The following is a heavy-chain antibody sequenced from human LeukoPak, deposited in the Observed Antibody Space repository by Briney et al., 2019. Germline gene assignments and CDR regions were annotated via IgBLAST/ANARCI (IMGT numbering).Heavy chain of an antibody. D-gene: IGHD3-3*01. V-gene: IGHV4-4*07. CDR2: IYTSGST. CDR1: GGSISSYY. J-gene: IGHJ6*03. CDR3: ARVGTIFGVVKDYYYYYMDV. Sequence: SETLSLTCTVSGGSISSYYWSWLRQPAGKGLEWIGRIYTSGSTNYNPSLKSRVTMSVDTSKNQFSLKLSSVTAADTAVYYCARVGTIFGVVKDYYYYYMDVWGKGTTVTVSS.